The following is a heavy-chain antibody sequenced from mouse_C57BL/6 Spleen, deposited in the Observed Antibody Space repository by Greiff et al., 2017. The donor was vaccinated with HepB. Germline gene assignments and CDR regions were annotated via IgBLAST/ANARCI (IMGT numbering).Heavy chain of an antibody. J-gene: IGHJ4*01. CDR3: ARRDYYYGSRAYAMDY. V-gene: IGHV1-64*01. CDR1: GYTFTSYW. CDR2: IHPNSGST. Sequence: QVQLQQPGAELVKPGASVKLSCKASGYTFTSYWMHWVKQRPGQGLEWIGMIHPNSGSTNYNEKFKSKATLTVDKSSSTAYMQLSSLTSEDPAVYYCARRDYYYGSRAYAMDYWGQGTSVTVSS. D-gene: IGHD1-1*01.